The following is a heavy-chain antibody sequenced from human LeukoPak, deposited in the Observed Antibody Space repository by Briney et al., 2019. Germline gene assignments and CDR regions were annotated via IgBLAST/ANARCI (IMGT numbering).Heavy chain of an antibody. D-gene: IGHD1-7*01. CDR3: ARREGGTTHRGRGFDP. J-gene: IGHJ5*02. Sequence: ASVKVSCKASGYTFTSYYMHWVRQAPGQGLEWMGIINPSGGSTGYAQKFQGRVTMTRDMSTSTVYMELSSLRSEDTAVYYCARREGGTTHRGRGFDPWGQGTLVTVSS. CDR2: INPSGGST. V-gene: IGHV1-46*01. CDR1: GYTFTSYY.